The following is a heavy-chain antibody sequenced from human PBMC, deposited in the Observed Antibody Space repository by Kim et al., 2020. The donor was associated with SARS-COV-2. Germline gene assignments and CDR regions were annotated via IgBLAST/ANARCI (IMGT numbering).Heavy chain of an antibody. V-gene: IGHV4-34*01. CDR1: GGSFSGYY. CDR2: INHSGST. Sequence: SETLSLTCAVYGGSFSGYYWSWIRQPPGKGLEWIGEINHSGSTNYNPSLKSRVTISVDTSKNQFSLKLSSVTAADTAVYYCARGRSSWSIKRGGENFDYWGQGTLVTVSS. J-gene: IGHJ4*02. CDR3: ARGRSSWSIKRGGENFDY. D-gene: IGHD6-13*01.